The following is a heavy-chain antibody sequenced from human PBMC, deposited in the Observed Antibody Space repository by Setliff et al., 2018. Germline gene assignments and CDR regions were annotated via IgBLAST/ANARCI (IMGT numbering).Heavy chain of an antibody. D-gene: IGHD5-12*01. CDR3: ARERGDVVTTTSYYYYLDV. Sequence: ASVKVSCKASGGTFSNYDISWVRQAPGQGLEWMGGIIPIFGTTNYAQRFQGRVTITTDESTSTAYMELSSLRSEDTAVYYCARERGDVVTTTSYYYYLDVWGKGTTVP. J-gene: IGHJ6*03. CDR1: GGTFSNYD. CDR2: IIPIFGTT. V-gene: IGHV1-69*05.